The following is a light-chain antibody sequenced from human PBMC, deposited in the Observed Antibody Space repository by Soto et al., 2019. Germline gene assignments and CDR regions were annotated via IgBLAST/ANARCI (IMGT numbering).Light chain of an antibody. CDR2: DAS. V-gene: IGKV3-20*01. CDR1: QSVRSTY. J-gene: IGKJ4*01. CDR3: HQYGHSPVT. Sequence: EIVLTQSPGTLSLSPGERATLSCKTSQSVRSTYFAWYQHKPGQAPRLLIFDASTRATGVPDRFSGSGSGTDFTLTISRLEPEDFALYYCHQYGHSPVTFGGGTKVEIK.